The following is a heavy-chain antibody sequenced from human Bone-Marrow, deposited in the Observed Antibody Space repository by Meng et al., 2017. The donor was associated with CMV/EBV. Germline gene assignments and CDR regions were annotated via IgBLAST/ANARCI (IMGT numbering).Heavy chain of an antibody. D-gene: IGHD2-2*01. CDR2: ISYDGSNT. CDR1: GFTFSSYG. J-gene: IGHJ4*02. Sequence: GGSLRLSCAASGFTFSSYGMHWVRQAPGKGLEWVAVISYDGSNTYYADSVKGRFTISRDNSKNTLYLQMNSLRGEDTAVYYCARSTGYCSRTSCYPHFDYWGQGTLVTVSS. V-gene: IGHV3-30*19. CDR3: ARSTGYCSRTSCYPHFDY.